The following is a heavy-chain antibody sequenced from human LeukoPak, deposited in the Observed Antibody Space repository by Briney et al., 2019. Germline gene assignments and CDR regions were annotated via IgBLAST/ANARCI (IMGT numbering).Heavy chain of an antibody. V-gene: IGHV4-31*03. CDR3: ARVAPDDSAFDY. CDR1: GGSISSGDYY. Sequence: SDTLSLPCTVSGGSISSGDYYWSWIRQHPAKGLEWIGYIYYSGSIYYDPSLKSRATISVDTSKKQFSLMLSSVTAADTAVYYCARVAPDDSAFDYWGQGALVTVSS. CDR2: IYYSGSI. D-gene: IGHD2-21*02. J-gene: IGHJ4*02.